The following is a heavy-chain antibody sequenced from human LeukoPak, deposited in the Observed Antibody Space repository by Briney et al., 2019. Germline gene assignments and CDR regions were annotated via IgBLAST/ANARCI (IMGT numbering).Heavy chain of an antibody. CDR3: AKPLTGDSPFDY. Sequence: GGSLRLSCAASGFTFSSYSMNWVRQAPGKGLEWASYISSSSSTIYYADSVKGRFTISRDNAKNSLYLQMNSLRAEDTAVYYCAKPLTGDSPFDYWGQGTLVTVSS. CDR1: GFTFSSYS. D-gene: IGHD7-27*01. V-gene: IGHV3-48*04. CDR2: ISSSSSTI. J-gene: IGHJ4*02.